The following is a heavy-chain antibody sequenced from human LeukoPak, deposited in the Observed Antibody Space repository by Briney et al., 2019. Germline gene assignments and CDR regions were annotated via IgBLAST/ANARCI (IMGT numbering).Heavy chain of an antibody. V-gene: IGHV4-39*07. Sequence: SETLSLTCTVSGGSISSSSYYWGWIRQPPGKGLEWIGSIYHSGSTYYNPSLKSRVTISVDTSKNQFSLKLSSVTAADTAVYYCARDSYYDSSGYYKYNWFDPWGQGTLVTVSS. CDR2: IYHSGST. D-gene: IGHD3-22*01. CDR1: GGSISSSSYY. J-gene: IGHJ5*02. CDR3: ARDSYYDSSGYYKYNWFDP.